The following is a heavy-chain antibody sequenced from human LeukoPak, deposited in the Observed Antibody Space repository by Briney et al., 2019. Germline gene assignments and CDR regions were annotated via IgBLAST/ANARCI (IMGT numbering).Heavy chain of an antibody. Sequence: SVKVSCKASGGTFSSYAISWVRQAPGQGLEWMGRIIPIFGTANYAQKFQGRVAITTDESTSTAYMELSSLRSEDTAVYYCARSTYGSGPYYYYYMDVWGKGTTVTVSS. CDR2: IIPIFGTA. D-gene: IGHD3-10*01. CDR3: ARSTYGSGPYYYYYMDV. V-gene: IGHV1-69*05. J-gene: IGHJ6*03. CDR1: GGTFSSYA.